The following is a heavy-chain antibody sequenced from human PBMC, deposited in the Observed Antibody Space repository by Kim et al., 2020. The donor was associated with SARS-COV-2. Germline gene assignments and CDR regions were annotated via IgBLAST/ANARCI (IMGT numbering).Heavy chain of an antibody. CDR2: IRSKAYGGTT. D-gene: IGHD3-9*01. CDR3: TRGALRYFDWLLPTVDY. J-gene: IGHJ4*02. Sequence: GGSLRLSCTASGFTFGDYAMSWFRQAPGKGLEWVGFIRSKAYGGTTEYAASVKGRFTNSRDDSKSIAYLQMNSLKTEDTAVYYCTRGALRYFDWLLPTVDYWGQGTLVTVSS. V-gene: IGHV3-49*03. CDR1: GFTFGDYA.